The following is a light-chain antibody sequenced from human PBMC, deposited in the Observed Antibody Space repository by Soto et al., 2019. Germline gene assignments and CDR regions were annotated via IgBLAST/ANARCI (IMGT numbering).Light chain of an antibody. CDR1: QGIRSA. V-gene: IGKV1-39*01. Sequence: IQLTQSPSSLSASVGDRVTITCRASQGIRSALGWYQQKPGKVPKLLIYAASTLQSGVPSRFSGSGSGTEFTLTISRLQPDDFATYYCQQSYSTPSWTVGQGTKVDI. CDR2: AAS. J-gene: IGKJ1*01. CDR3: QQSYSTPSWT.